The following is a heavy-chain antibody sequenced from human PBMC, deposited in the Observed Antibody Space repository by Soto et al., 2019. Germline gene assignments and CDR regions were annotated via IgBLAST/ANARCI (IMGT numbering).Heavy chain of an antibody. Sequence: EVQLVQSGAEVKKPGESLRISCKGSGYSFTSYWISWVRQMPGKGLEWMGRIDPSDSYTNYSPSFQGHVTISADKSISTAYLQWSSLKASDTAMYYCARLRRSSSYYYYYGMDVWGQGTTVTVSS. V-gene: IGHV5-10-1*03. J-gene: IGHJ6*02. CDR2: IDPSDSYT. D-gene: IGHD6-6*01. CDR3: ARLRRSSSYYYYYGMDV. CDR1: GYSFTSYW.